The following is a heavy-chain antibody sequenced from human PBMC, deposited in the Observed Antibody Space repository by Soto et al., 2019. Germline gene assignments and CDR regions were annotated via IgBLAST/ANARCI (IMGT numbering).Heavy chain of an antibody. CDR1: GGTFSSYT. CDR3: ARSGIAAAGVSYYYYGMDV. V-gene: IGHV1-69*02. Sequence: SVKVSCKASGGTFSSYTISWVRQAPGQGLEWMGRIIPILGIANYAQKFQGRVTITADKSTSTAYMELSSLRSEDTAVYYCARSGIAAAGVSYYYYGMDVWGQGTTVTVSS. J-gene: IGHJ6*02. D-gene: IGHD6-13*01. CDR2: IIPILGIA.